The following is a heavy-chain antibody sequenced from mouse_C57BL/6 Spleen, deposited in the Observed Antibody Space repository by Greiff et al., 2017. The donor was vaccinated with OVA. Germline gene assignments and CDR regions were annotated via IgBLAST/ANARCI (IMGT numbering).Heavy chain of an antibody. D-gene: IGHD2-3*01. CDR2: IDPETGGT. CDR3: TRRIYDGYYSFAY. Sequence: QVQLQQSGAELVRPGASVTLSCKASGYTFTDYEMHWVKQTPVHGLEWIGAIDPETGGTAYNQKFKGKAILTADKSSSTAYMELRSLTSEDSAVYYCTRRIYDGYYSFAYWGQGTLVTVSA. J-gene: IGHJ3*01. V-gene: IGHV1-15*01. CDR1: GYTFTDYE.